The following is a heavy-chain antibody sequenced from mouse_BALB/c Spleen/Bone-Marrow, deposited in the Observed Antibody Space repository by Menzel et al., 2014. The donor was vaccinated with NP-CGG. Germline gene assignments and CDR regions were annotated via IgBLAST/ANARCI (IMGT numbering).Heavy chain of an antibody. CDR1: GFTFSSYA. CDR2: ISSGGSYT. CDR3: AREGLRRRAAMDY. J-gene: IGHJ4*01. Sequence: EVKLVESGGGLVKPGGSLKLSCAASGFTFSSYAMSWVRQSPEKRLEWVAEISSGGSYTYYPDTVTGRFTISRDNAKITLYLEMSSLRSEDTAMYYCAREGLRRRAAMDYWGQGTSVTVSS. V-gene: IGHV5-9-4*01. D-gene: IGHD2-4*01.